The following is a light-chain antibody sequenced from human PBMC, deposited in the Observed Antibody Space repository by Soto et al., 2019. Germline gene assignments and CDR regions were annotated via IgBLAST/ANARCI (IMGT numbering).Light chain of an antibody. V-gene: IGLV2-14*01. CDR3: SSYTSSTTPV. J-gene: IGLJ3*02. CDR2: EVS. Sequence: QSALTQPASVSGSPGQSITISCTGTSSDAGGYAYVSWYQQYPGKAPKLVISEVSNRPSGVSHRFSGSRSGNTASLTISGLQAEDEADYYCSSYTSSTTPVFGGGTKLTVL. CDR1: SSDAGGYAY.